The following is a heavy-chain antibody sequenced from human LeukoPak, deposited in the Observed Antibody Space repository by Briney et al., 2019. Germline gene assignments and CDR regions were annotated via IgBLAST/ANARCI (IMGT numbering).Heavy chain of an antibody. CDR1: GFIVSNHY. Sequence: PGGSLRLSCAASGFIVSNHYMSWVRQAPGKGLEWVSIIFASGDIYYADSVKGRLTLSRDSSKNMVFLQMNSLTGEDTARYYCTRVSSYAFDTWGQGTMVTVSS. CDR3: TRVSSYAFDT. V-gene: IGHV3-53*01. CDR2: IFASGDI. J-gene: IGHJ3*02.